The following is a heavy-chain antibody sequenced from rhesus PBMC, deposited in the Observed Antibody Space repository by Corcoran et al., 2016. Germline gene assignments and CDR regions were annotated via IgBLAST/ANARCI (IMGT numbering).Heavy chain of an antibody. Sequence: QVQLQESGPGLVKPSETLSLTCVVSGGSISSNYWNWIRPPPGKGLEWIGRIYGGSGSTSYNPSLTSRVTISTDTSKNQFSLKLSSVTAADTAMYYCASAYGLDSWGQGVVVTVSS. CDR2: IYGGSGST. CDR3: ASAYGLDS. V-gene: IGHV4-147*01. CDR1: GGSISSNY. J-gene: IGHJ6*01.